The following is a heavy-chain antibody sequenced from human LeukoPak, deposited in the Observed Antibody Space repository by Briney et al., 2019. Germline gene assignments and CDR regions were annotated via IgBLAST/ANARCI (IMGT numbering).Heavy chain of an antibody. CDR2: IGTTGYT. CDR1: GFTFSSYD. D-gene: IGHD5-18*01. J-gene: IGHJ4*02. CDR3: ARVGYNYGYDY. V-gene: IGHV3-13*01. Sequence: GGSLRLSCAASGFTFSSYDMHGVRQATGKDLEFVSGIGTTGYTYYQGSVKGRFSISRENVKNSLYLQMNSLRAGDTAVYYCARVGYNYGYDYWGQGTLVTVSS.